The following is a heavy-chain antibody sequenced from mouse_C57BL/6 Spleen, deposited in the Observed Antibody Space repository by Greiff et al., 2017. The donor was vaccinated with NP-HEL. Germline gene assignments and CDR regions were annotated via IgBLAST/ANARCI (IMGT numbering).Heavy chain of an antibody. Sequence: EVQLQQSGPELVKPGASVKLSCKASGYSFTGYYMNWVKQSPEKSLEWIGEINPSTGGTTYNQKFKAKATLTVDKSSSTAYMQLKSLTSEDSAVYYCARSDDYDGAWFAYWGQGTLVTVSA. CDR1: GYSFTGYY. CDR3: ARSDDYDGAWFAY. D-gene: IGHD2-4*01. V-gene: IGHV1-42*01. CDR2: INPSTGGT. J-gene: IGHJ3*01.